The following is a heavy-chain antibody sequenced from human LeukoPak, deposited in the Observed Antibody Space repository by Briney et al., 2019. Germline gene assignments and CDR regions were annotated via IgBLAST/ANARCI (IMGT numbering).Heavy chain of an antibody. CDR3: AREPSYSSGWYRGNWFDP. CDR1: GGTFSSYA. Sequence: ASVKVSCKASGGTFSSYAISWVRQAPGQGLEWMGGIIPIFGTANYAQKFQGRVTITADESMSTAYMELSSLRSEDTAVYYCAREPSYSSGWYRGNWFDPWGQGTLVTVSS. V-gene: IGHV1-69*13. J-gene: IGHJ5*02. D-gene: IGHD6-19*01. CDR2: IIPIFGTA.